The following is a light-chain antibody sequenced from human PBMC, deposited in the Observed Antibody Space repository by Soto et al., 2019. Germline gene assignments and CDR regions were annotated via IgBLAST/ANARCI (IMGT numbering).Light chain of an antibody. V-gene: IGKV3-20*01. J-gene: IGKJ2*01. CDR3: QQYGGSPYT. CDR2: GVS. Sequence: EIVLTQSPGTLSLSPGEGATLSCRASQSISRSYLAWYQQKPGQAPRLLIYGVSSRAAGIPDRFSGSGSGTDFTLTISRLEPEDFAVYYCQQYGGSPYTFGQGTKLEI. CDR1: QSISRSY.